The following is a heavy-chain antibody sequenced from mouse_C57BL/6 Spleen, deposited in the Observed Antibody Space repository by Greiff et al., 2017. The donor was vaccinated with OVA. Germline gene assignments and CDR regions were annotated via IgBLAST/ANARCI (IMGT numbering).Heavy chain of an antibody. D-gene: IGHD1-1*01. CDR1: GYTFTSYW. Sequence: QVHVKQPGTELVKPGASVKLSCKASGYTFTSYWMHWVKQRPGQGLEWIGNINPSNGGTNYNEKFKSKATLTVDKSSSTAYMQLSSLTSEDSAVYYCASRPTVVATNYFDYWGQGTTLTVSS. V-gene: IGHV1-53*01. CDR2: INPSNGGT. CDR3: ASRPTVVATNYFDY. J-gene: IGHJ2*01.